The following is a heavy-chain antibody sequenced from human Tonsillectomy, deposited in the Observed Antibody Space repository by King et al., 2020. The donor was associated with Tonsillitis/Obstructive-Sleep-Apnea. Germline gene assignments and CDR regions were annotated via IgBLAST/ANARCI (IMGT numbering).Heavy chain of an antibody. CDR3: ARDRSVVVAAKRWNYYYYMDV. CDR1: GYTFTSYY. Sequence: QLVQSGAEVKKPGASVKVSCKASGYTFTSYYMHWVRQAPGQGLEWMGIINPSGGSTSYAQKFQGRVTMTRDTSTSTVYMELSSLGSEDTAVYYCARDRSVVVAAKRWNYYYYMDVWGKGTTVTVSS. J-gene: IGHJ6*03. CDR2: INPSGGST. V-gene: IGHV1-46*01. D-gene: IGHD2-15*01.